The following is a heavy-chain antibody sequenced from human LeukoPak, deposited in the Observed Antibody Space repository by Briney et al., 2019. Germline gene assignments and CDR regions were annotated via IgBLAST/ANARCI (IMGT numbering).Heavy chain of an antibody. V-gene: IGHV1-69*05. CDR1: GGTFSSYA. CDR2: IIPIFGTA. CDR3: ARVGEYGDYVGDDAFDI. D-gene: IGHD4-17*01. J-gene: IGHJ3*02. Sequence: SVKVSCKASGGTFSSYAISWVRQAPGQGLEWMGRIIPIFGTANYAQKFQGRVTITTDESTSTAYMELSSLRSEDTAVYYCARVGEYGDYVGDDAFDIWGQGTMVTVSS.